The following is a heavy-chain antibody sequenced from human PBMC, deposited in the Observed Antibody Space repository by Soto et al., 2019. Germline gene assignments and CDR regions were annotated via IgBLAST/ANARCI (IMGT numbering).Heavy chain of an antibody. CDR2: ISSTTNYI. CDR3: ARESEDLTSNFDY. CDR1: GFTFTRYS. Sequence: SLRLSCAASGFTFTRYSMNWVRQAPGKGLELVSSISSTTNYIYYGDSMKGRFTISRDNAKNSLYLEMNSLRAEDTAVYYCARESEDLTSNFDYWGQGXLVTVYS. V-gene: IGHV3-21*06. J-gene: IGHJ4*02.